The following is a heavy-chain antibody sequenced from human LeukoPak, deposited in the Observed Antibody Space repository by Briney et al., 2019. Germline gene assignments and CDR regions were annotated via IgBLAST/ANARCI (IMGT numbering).Heavy chain of an antibody. V-gene: IGHV3-30*18. CDR3: AKDLVVSGSDY. D-gene: IGHD2-15*01. CDR1: GFTFSSYG. J-gene: IGHJ4*02. CDR2: ISYDGSNK. Sequence: PGGSLRLSCAASGFTFSSYGMHWVRQAPGKGLEWVAVISYDGSNKYYADSVKGRFTISRDNSKNTLYLQMISLRAEDTAVYYCAKDLVVSGSDYWGQGTLVTVSS.